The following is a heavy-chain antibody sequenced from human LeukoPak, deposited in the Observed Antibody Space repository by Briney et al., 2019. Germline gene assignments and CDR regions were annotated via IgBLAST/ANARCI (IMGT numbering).Heavy chain of an antibody. CDR1: GGSISSGDYY. V-gene: IGHV4-30-4*01. Sequence: SETLSLTCTVSGGSISSGDYYWSWIRQPPGKGLEWIGYIYYSGSTYYNPSLKSRVTISVDASKNQFSLKLSSETAADTAVYYCARDSTFGRFDYWGQGTLVTVSS. D-gene: IGHD3-10*01. J-gene: IGHJ4*02. CDR2: IYYSGST. CDR3: ARDSTFGRFDY.